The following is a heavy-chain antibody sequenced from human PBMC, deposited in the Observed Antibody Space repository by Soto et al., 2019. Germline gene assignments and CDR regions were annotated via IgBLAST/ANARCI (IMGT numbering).Heavy chain of an antibody. V-gene: IGHV4-39*01. CDR1: GGSMSSSSFY. J-gene: IGHJ4*02. Sequence: SETLCLRCTVSGGSMSSSSFYWRWIRQPPGKGLEWIGSIYYSGSTYYHPSLKSRVTISVDTSKNQFSLKLSSVTAADTAVYYSHGSGSDFDYWGQGPLVT. D-gene: IGHD3-10*01. CDR3: HGSGSDFDY. CDR2: IYYSGST.